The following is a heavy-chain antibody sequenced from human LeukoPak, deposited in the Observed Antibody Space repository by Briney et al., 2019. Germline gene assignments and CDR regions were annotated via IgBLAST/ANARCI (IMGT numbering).Heavy chain of an antibody. CDR3: AKVNTYGSHYYFDY. V-gene: IGHV3-23*01. Sequence: GGSLGLSCAASGFTFSSYAMSWVPQAPGKGLEWVSAISGSGASTYYADSVKGRFTISRDNSKDTLYLHVNSPRAEDTAVYYCAKVNTYGSHYYFDYWGQGTLVTVSS. J-gene: IGHJ4*02. D-gene: IGHD3-10*01. CDR2: ISGSGAST. CDR1: GFTFSSYA.